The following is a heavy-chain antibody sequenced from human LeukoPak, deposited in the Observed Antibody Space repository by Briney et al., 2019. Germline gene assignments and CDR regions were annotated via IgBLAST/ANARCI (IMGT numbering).Heavy chain of an antibody. CDR2: IYYSGST. CDR1: GGSISSSSYY. J-gene: IGHJ5*02. CDR3: ARVENHYGSGTNWFDP. V-gene: IGHV4-61*05. D-gene: IGHD3-10*01. Sequence: PSETLSLTCTVSGGSISSSSYYWGWIRQPPGKGLEWIGYIYYSGSTNYNPSLKSRVTISVDTSKNQFSLKLSSVTAADTAVYYCARVENHYGSGTNWFDPWGQGTLVTVSS.